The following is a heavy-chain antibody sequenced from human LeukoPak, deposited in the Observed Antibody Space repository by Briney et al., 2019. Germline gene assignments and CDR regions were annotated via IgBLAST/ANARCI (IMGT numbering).Heavy chain of an antibody. CDR3: TRLHYDFWSAYDS. Sequence: GGSLRLSCAASGFTFSNYWMHWVRQAPGKGQVWVSRINFDGSSTSYADSVKGRFTIFRDNAKNTLYLQMNSLRDEETAVYYCTRLHYDFWSAYDSWGQGTLVTVSS. CDR2: INFDGSST. CDR1: GFTFSNYW. V-gene: IGHV3-74*01. D-gene: IGHD3-3*01. J-gene: IGHJ4*02.